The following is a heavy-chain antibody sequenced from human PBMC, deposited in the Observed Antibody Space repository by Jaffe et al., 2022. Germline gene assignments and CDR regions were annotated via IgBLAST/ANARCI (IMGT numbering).Heavy chain of an antibody. V-gene: IGHV3-30*02. Sequence: QVQLVESGGGVVQPGGSLRLSCAASGFTFSSYGMHWVRQAPGKGLEWVAFIRYDGSNKYYADSVKGRFTISRDNSKNTLYLQMNSLRAEDTAVYYCAKDIRVWSSGWYVLSAGTPSNWFDPWGQGTLVTVSS. CDR2: IRYDGSNK. CDR3: AKDIRVWSSGWYVLSAGTPSNWFDP. D-gene: IGHD6-19*01. J-gene: IGHJ5*02. CDR1: GFTFSSYG.